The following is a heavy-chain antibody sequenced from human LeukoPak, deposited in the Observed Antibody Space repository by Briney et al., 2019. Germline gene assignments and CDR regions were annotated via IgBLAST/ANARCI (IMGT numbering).Heavy chain of an antibody. D-gene: IGHD2-15*01. CDR3: ARRTPRRGGTCYDAFDV. Sequence: ASVKVSCKASGYTFIDYDINWVRQAPGQGLEWMGLMSPHNGHTEYAQNFQGRVTMTRDTSTGTAYMELRSLRSEDTAVYYCARRTPRRGGTCYDAFDVWGQGTMVTVSS. V-gene: IGHV1-8*01. J-gene: IGHJ3*01. CDR1: GYTFIDYD. CDR2: MSPHNGHT.